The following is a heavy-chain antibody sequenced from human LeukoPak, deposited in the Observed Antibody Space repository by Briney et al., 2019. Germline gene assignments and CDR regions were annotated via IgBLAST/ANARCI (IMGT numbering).Heavy chain of an antibody. Sequence: GTSVKVSCKASGFTFTSSAMQWVRQARGQRLEWIGWIVVGSGNTNYAQKFQERVTITRDMSTSTAYMELSSLRSEDTAVYYCAAVSPRILNLVYFDYWGQGTLVTVSS. D-gene: IGHD2-15*01. V-gene: IGHV1-58*02. CDR3: AAVSPRILNLVYFDY. CDR1: GFTFTSSA. CDR2: IVVGSGNT. J-gene: IGHJ4*02.